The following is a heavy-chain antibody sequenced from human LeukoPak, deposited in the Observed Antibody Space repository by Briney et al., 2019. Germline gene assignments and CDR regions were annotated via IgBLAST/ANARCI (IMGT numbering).Heavy chain of an antibody. D-gene: IGHD2-15*01. CDR3: ARDVGNYPDY. Sequence: GGSLRLSCAASVFTFSSYWMHWVRQAPGKRLVWVSRINSDGSSTSYADSVKGRFTISRDNAKNTLYLQMNSLRAEDTAVYYCARDVGNYPDYWGQGTLVTVSS. J-gene: IGHJ4*02. CDR1: VFTFSSYW. V-gene: IGHV3-74*01. CDR2: INSDGSST.